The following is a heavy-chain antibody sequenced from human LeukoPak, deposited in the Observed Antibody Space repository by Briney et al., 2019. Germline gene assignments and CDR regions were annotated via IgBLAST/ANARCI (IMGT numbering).Heavy chain of an antibody. V-gene: IGHV5-51*01. CDR1: GYSFTNYW. CDR3: ARQHDGGYSFDY. CDR2: IYPGDSDT. D-gene: IGHD5-18*01. J-gene: IGHJ4*02. Sequence: GESLKISCKGSGYSFTNYWIGWVRHLPGKGLEWMGIIYPGDSDTRYSPSFQGQVTISADRSISTAYLQWRSLKASDTAMYYCARQHDGGYSFDYWGQGTLVTVSS.